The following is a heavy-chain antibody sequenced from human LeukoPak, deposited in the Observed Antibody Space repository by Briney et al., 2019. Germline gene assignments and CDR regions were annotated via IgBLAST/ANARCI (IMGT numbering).Heavy chain of an antibody. CDR1: GLTFSSYG. CDR2: IWYDGSNK. D-gene: IGHD3-3*01. Sequence: PGGSLRLSCAASGLTFSSYGMHWVRQAPGKGLEWVAVIWYDGSNKYYADSVKGRFTISRDNSKNTLYLQMNSLRAEDTAVYYCARDRGFFNPPEYYFDYWGQGTLVTVSS. V-gene: IGHV3-33*01. J-gene: IGHJ4*02. CDR3: ARDRGFFNPPEYYFDY.